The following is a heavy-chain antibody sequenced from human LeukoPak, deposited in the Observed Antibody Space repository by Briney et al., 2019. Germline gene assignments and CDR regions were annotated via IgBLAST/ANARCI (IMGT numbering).Heavy chain of an antibody. J-gene: IGHJ6*02. Sequence: PGGSLRLSCAASGFALSSHWMTWVRQVPGRGPEWVANVNRDGSETYYLDSVKGRFTISKDNAKNSLYLQMNGLRAEDTALYHCARNNGMDVWGQGTTVTVSS. CDR2: VNRDGSET. CDR3: ARNNGMDV. CDR1: GFALSSHW. V-gene: IGHV3-7*03.